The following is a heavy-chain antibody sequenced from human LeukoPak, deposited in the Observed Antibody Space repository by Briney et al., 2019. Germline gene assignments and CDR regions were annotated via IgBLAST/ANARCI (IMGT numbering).Heavy chain of an antibody. J-gene: IGHJ4*02. V-gene: IGHV1-8*01. CDR2: MNPNSGNT. CDR3: ARMEEGYGSGIH. D-gene: IGHD3-10*01. Sequence: GASVRFSGRVSEYPFTSYDINWLGQPTEQGLGWMGWMNPNSGNTGYAQKFQGRVTMTRNTSISTAYMELSSLRSEDTAVYYCARMEEGYGSGIHWGQGTLVTVSS. CDR1: EYPFTSYD.